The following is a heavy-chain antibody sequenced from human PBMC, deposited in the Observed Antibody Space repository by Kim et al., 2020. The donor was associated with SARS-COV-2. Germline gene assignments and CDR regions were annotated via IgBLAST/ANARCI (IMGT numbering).Heavy chain of an antibody. V-gene: IGHV3-48*03. Sequence: KCRFTSAKDNAKNSLYLQMNSLRAEDTAVYYCARYYYDSSGYSSYYFDYWGQGTLVTVSS. CDR3: ARYYYDSSGYSSYYFDY. D-gene: IGHD3-22*01. J-gene: IGHJ4*02.